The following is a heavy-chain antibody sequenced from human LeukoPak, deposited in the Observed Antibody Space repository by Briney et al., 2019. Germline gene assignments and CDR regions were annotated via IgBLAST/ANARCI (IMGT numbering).Heavy chain of an antibody. J-gene: IGHJ4*02. D-gene: IGHD5-12*01. CDR1: GFTFSSYG. V-gene: IGHV3-33*01. Sequence: GGSLRLSCAASGFTFSSYGMHWVRPAPGKGLEWVAVIWYDGSNKYYADSVKGRFTISRGNSKNTLYLQMNSLRAEDTAVYYCARGGGNIVATILYCFDYWGQGTLVTVSS. CDR2: IWYDGSNK. CDR3: ARGGGNIVATILYCFDY.